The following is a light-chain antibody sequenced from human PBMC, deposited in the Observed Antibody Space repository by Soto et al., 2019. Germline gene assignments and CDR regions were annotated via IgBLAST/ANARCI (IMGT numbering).Light chain of an antibody. J-gene: IGKJ4*01. CDR1: QSLSSRQLTSN. V-gene: IGKV3D-15*01. CDR2: GAS. CDR3: QQYNDWPLT. Sequence: EIVLTQSPGTLSLSPGERAILSYRASQSLSSRQLTSNLAWYQQKPGQTPRLLIYGASTRPTGIPARFSGSGSGTEFTLTISSLQSEDSAVYYCQQYNDWPLTFGGGTKVDIK.